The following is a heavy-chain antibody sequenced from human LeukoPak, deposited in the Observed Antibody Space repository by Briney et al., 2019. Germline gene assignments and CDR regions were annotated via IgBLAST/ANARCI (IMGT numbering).Heavy chain of an antibody. Sequence: GGSLRLSYAASGFTFHSYDMHWVRQAAGGRLEWVSAMGSARDTYYPDSVKGRFTISRDNAKSSLYLQMHSLRVGDTAVYYRVRGDSTGYRSNWYFDLWGSGTLVTVSS. V-gene: IGHV3-13*01. CDR3: VRGDSTGYRSNWYFDL. CDR1: GFTFHSYD. CDR2: MGSARDT. D-gene: IGHD3-22*01. J-gene: IGHJ2*01.